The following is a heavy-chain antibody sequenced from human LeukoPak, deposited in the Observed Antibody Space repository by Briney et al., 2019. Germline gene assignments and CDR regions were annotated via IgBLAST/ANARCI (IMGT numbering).Heavy chain of an antibody. V-gene: IGHV1-18*01. CDR2: ISAYNGNT. CDR1: GYTFTSNG. Sequence: ASVKVSCKASGYTFTSNGISWVRQAPGQGLEWMGWISAYNGNTKYAQKLQGRVTMTTDTSTSTAYMELRSLRSDDTAVYYCASEVSRDYYGMDVWGQGTTVTVSS. J-gene: IGHJ6*02. D-gene: IGHD6-6*01. CDR3: ASEVSRDYYGMDV.